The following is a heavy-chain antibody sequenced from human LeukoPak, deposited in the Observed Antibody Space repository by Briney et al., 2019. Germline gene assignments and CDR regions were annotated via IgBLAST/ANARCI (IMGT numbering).Heavy chain of an antibody. CDR3: ARDQVGYCSSTSCPDYYYYYMDV. V-gene: IGHV3-21*01. J-gene: IGHJ6*03. CDR1: GFTFSSYS. D-gene: IGHD2-2*01. CDR2: ISSSSSYI. Sequence: GGSLRLSCAASGFTFSSYSMNWVRQAPGKGLEWVSSISSSSSYIYYADSVKGRFTISRDNAKNSLYLQMNSLRAGDTAVYYCARDQVGYCSSTSCPDYYYYYMDVWGKGTTVTVSS.